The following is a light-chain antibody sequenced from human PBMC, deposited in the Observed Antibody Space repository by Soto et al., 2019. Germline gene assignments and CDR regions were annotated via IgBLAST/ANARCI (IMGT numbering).Light chain of an antibody. CDR2: GAS. V-gene: IGKV3-15*01. J-gene: IGKJ1*01. CDR3: QQYNNWPPWT. Sequence: EIVMTQSPATLSVSPGERATLSCRASQSVSLNLAWYQQKPGQAPRLLIYGASTRATDIPARFSGSGSGTEFTLTITSLQSEDFAVYYCQQYNNWPPWTFGQGTKVEIK. CDR1: QSVSLN.